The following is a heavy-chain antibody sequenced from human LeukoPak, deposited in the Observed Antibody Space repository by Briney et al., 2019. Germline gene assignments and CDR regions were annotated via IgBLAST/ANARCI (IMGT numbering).Heavy chain of an antibody. V-gene: IGHV4-39*07. CDR2: IYYSGGT. J-gene: IGHJ3*02. CDR1: GGSISSSSYY. D-gene: IGHD3-10*01. CDR3: ARENTMIRGAFDAFDI. Sequence: SETLSLTCTVSGGSISSSSYYWGWIRQPPGKGLEWIGSIYYSGGTYYNPSLKSRVTISVDTSKNQFSLKLSSVTAADTAVYYCARENTMIRGAFDAFDIWGQGTMVTVSS.